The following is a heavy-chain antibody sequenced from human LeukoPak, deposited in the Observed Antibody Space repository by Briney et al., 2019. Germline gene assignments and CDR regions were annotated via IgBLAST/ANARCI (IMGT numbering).Heavy chain of an antibody. J-gene: IGHJ4*02. CDR1: GGSISSGDYY. V-gene: IGHV4-30-4*08. CDR3: ARGNWGLTAWN. Sequence: SETLSLTCTVSGGSISSGDYYWSWLRQPPGKGLEWIGYIYYSGSTYYNPSLKSRVTISVDTSKNQFSLKLSSVTAADTAVYYCARGNWGLTAWNWGQGTLVTVSS. D-gene: IGHD7-27*01. CDR2: IYYSGST.